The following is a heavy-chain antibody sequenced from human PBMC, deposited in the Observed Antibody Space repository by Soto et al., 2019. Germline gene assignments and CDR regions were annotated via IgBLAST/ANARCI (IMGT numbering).Heavy chain of an antibody. V-gene: IGHV4-34*01. CDR1: GGSFSGYY. CDR3: ARQAYDFWSGYPNAYYFDY. J-gene: IGHJ4*02. Sequence: SETLSLTCAVYGGSFSGYYWSWIRQPPGKGLEWIGEINHSGSTNYNPSLKSRVTISVDTSKNQFSLKLSSVTAADTAVYYCARQAYDFWSGYPNAYYFDYWGQGTLVTVSS. CDR2: INHSGST. D-gene: IGHD3-3*01.